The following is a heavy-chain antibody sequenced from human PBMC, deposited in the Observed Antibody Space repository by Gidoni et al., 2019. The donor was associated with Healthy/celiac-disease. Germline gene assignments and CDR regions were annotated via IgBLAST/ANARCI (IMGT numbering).Heavy chain of an antibody. J-gene: IGHJ4*02. CDR3: AKGAALDY. CDR2: ISCSGGST. V-gene: IGHV3-23*01. CDR1: GYTFSSDA. Sequence: EVQRLESGGGLVQPGGSLRLSCAASGYTFSSDAMRWVRQAPGKGLEWVSVISCSGGSTYYADSVKGRFTISRDKSKNTLYLQMNSLRAEDTAVYYCAKGAALDYWGQGTLVTVSS.